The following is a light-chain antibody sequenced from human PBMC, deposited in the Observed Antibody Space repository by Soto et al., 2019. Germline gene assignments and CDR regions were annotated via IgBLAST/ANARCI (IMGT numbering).Light chain of an antibody. CDR2: GNS. CDR1: SSNIGAHYD. CDR3: QSYDNSLSVYV. J-gene: IGLJ1*01. V-gene: IGLV1-40*01. Sequence: QSVLTQPPSVSGAPGQRVTISCTGSSSNIGAHYDVHWYQQLPGTAPKLLIYGNSNRPSGVPDRFSGSKSGTSASLAITGLQAEDEADYYCQSYDNSLSVYVFGTGTKAPS.